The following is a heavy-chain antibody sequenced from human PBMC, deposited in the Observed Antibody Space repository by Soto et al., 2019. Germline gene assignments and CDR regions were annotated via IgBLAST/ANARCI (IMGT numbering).Heavy chain of an antibody. D-gene: IGHD3-10*02. CDR1: GFAFNTYR. J-gene: IGHJ6*03. Sequence: EVHLLESGGGLVKPGGSLRLSCTASGFAFNTYRMNWVRQAPGKGLEWVSSINEDSTYIYYADSLRRRITISRDNAKDSLFLQMNSLRPDVTAVYYCVRVLGRYVRSGYMDLWGDGATVTVSS. CDR3: VRVLGRYVRSGYMDL. CDR2: INEDSTYI. V-gene: IGHV3-21*01.